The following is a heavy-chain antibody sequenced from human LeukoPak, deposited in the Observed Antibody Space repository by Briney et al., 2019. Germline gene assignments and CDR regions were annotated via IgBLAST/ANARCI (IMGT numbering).Heavy chain of an antibody. D-gene: IGHD3-16*01. CDR1: GFTLSSYW. Sequence: GGSLRLSCAASGFTLSSYWMHWVRQVPGKGLVWVSRINPDGSTTTYADSVKGRFTISRDNAKNTLYLQMNSLRAEDTAVYYCARVRVWAYDFEYWGQGTLVTVSS. CDR3: ARVRVWAYDFEY. CDR2: INPDGSTT. V-gene: IGHV3-74*01. J-gene: IGHJ4*02.